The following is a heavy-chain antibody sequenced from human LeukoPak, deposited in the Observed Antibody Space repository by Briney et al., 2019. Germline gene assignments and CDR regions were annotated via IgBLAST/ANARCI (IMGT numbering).Heavy chain of an antibody. Sequence: PGRSLRLSCAASGFTFSSYGMHWVRQAPGKGLEWVAVISYDGSNKYYADSVKGRFTISRDNSKNTLYLQMNSLRAEDTAVYYCAKDARITMIVVVIRLPDYWGQGTLVTVSP. CDR2: ISYDGSNK. CDR1: GFTFSSYG. J-gene: IGHJ4*02. D-gene: IGHD3-22*01. CDR3: AKDARITMIVVVIRLPDY. V-gene: IGHV3-30*18.